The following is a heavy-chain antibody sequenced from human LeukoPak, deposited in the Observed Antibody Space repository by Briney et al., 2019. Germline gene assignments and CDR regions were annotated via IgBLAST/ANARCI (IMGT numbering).Heavy chain of an antibody. CDR3: ARDLPSGYYDSSGYYDI. J-gene: IGHJ3*02. V-gene: IGHV4-4*07. CDR2: IYTSGST. CDR1: GGSISSYY. Sequence: PSETLSLTCTVSGGSISSYYWSWIRQPAGKGLEWIGRIYTSGSTNYNPSLKSRVTMPVDTSKNQFSLKLSSVTAADTAVYYCARDLPSGYYDSSGYYDIWGQGTMVTVSS. D-gene: IGHD3-22*01.